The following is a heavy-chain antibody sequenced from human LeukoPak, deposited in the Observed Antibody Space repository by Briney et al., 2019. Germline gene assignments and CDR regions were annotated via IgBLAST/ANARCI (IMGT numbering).Heavy chain of an antibody. V-gene: IGHV3-30*02. J-gene: IGHJ4*02. D-gene: IGHD4-17*01. CDR2: IRYDGSNK. Sequence: GGSLRLSCAASGFTFSSYGMHWVRQAPGKGLEWVAFIRYDGSNKYYADSVKGRFTISRDNSKNTLYLQMNSLRAEDTAVYYCAKDRVYGDYRYYFDYWGQGTLVTVSS. CDR3: AKDRVYGDYRYYFDY. CDR1: GFTFSSYG.